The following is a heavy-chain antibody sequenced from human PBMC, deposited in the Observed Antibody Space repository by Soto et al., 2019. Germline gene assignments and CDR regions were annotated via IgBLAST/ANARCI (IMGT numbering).Heavy chain of an antibody. CDR2: IISIFGTP. V-gene: IGHV1-69*12. J-gene: IGHJ4*02. CDR1: GGTFAISV. D-gene: IGHD5-12*01. Sequence: QVQLVQSGAELKKPGSSVKVSCKASGGTFAISVFNWVRQAPGQGLEWMGGIISIFGTPNYSQKFLGRVTFAADESTSTGYMELSNLRSDDTAIYYGARDLGSGYEPGDYWGQGTQVNVSS. CDR3: ARDLGSGYEPGDY.